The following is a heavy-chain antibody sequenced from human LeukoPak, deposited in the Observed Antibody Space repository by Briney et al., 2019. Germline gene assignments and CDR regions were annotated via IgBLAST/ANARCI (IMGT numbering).Heavy chain of an antibody. CDR2: INTDGRTI. CDR3: ARGPITMVRGVIKYYYYYMDV. Sequence: GGSLRLSCAASGFTFSRYWMHWVRQAPGKGLVWVSRINTDGRTITYADSVKGRFTISRDNAKNTLYLQMNSLRAEDTAVYYCARGPITMVRGVIKYYYYYMDVWGKGTTVTVSS. V-gene: IGHV3-74*01. D-gene: IGHD3-10*01. CDR1: GFTFSRYW. J-gene: IGHJ6*03.